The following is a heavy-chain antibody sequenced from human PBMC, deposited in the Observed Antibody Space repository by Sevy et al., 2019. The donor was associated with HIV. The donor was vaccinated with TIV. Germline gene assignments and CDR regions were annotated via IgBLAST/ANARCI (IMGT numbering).Heavy chain of an antibody. Sequence: SETLSLTCAVSGYSISSGYYWGWIRQPPGKGLEWIGSIYHSGSTYYNPSLKSRVTISVDTSKNQFSLKLSSVTAADTAVYYCARDRTNWNYVSYYYYGMDVWGQGTTVTVSS. J-gene: IGHJ6*02. CDR1: GYSISSGYY. CDR3: ARDRTNWNYVSYYYYGMDV. CDR2: IYHSGST. V-gene: IGHV4-38-2*02. D-gene: IGHD1-7*01.